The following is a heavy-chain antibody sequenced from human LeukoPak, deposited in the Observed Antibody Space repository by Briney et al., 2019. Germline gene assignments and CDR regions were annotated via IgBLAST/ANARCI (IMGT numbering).Heavy chain of an antibody. V-gene: IGHV4-59*01. J-gene: IGHJ6*02. CDR2: IYYSGST. Sequence: KPSETLSLTCTVSGGSISSYYWSWIRQPPGKGLEWIGYIYYSGSTNYNPSLKSRVTISVDTSKNQFSLKLSSVTAADTAVYYCARDSGGSSAWYYYYGMDVWGQGTTVTVSS. D-gene: IGHD1-26*01. CDR1: GGSISSYY. CDR3: ARDSGGSSAWYYYYGMDV.